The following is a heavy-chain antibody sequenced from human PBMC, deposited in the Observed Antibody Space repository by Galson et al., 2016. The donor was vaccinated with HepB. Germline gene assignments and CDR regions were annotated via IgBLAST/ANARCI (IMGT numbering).Heavy chain of an antibody. Sequence: QSGAEVKKSGESLKISCKDFGDSFDTYWFAWVRQMPGKGLEWMGVIYPADSDTRYNPSFQGQVTISADKSISTAYLQWRSLKASDTAMYYCARLYSLRLGELSPQNLDYWGQGTLVTVSS. J-gene: IGHJ4*02. CDR2: IYPADSDT. V-gene: IGHV5-51*01. CDR3: ARLYSLRLGELSPQNLDY. CDR1: GDSFDTYW. D-gene: IGHD3-16*02.